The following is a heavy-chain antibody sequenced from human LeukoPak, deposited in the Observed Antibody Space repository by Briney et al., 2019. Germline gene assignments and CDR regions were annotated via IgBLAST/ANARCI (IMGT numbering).Heavy chain of an antibody. Sequence: GGSLRLSCAASGFTFSSYGMHWVRQAPGKGLEWVAVISYDGSNKYYADSVKGRFTISRDNSKNTLYLQMNSLRAEDTAVYYCAKDLYGGNPELDYWGQGALVTVSS. CDR1: GFTFSSYG. CDR3: AKDLYGGNPELDY. J-gene: IGHJ4*02. V-gene: IGHV3-30*18. D-gene: IGHD4-23*01. CDR2: ISYDGSNK.